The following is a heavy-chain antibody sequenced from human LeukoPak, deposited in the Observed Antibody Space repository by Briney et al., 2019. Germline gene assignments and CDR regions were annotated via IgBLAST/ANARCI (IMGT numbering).Heavy chain of an antibody. CDR1: GYTFTSYG. CDR3: ARDPKQLVPFYYYYYYMDV. Sequence: ASVKVSCKASGYTFTSYGISWVRQAPGQGLEWMGWISAYNGNTNYAQKLQGRVTMTTDTSTSTAYMELRSLRSDDTAVYYCARDPKQLVPFYYYYYYMDVWGKGTTVTVSS. J-gene: IGHJ6*03. D-gene: IGHD6-13*01. V-gene: IGHV1-18*01. CDR2: ISAYNGNT.